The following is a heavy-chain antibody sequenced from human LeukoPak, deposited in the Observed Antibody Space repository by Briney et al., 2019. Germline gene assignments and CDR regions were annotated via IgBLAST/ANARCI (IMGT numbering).Heavy chain of an antibody. V-gene: IGHV1-2*02. Sequence: ASVKVSCKASRYTFDNFYIHWVRQAHGQGPEWMGWINGNDGSRKYGQRFHGSVIMTRVTAISTVYMELSGLRPDDTAIYYCAREEGSTYNQLDYWGQGTLVTVSS. J-gene: IGHJ4*02. CDR2: INGNDGSR. D-gene: IGHD1-14*01. CDR1: RYTFDNFY. CDR3: AREEGSTYNQLDY.